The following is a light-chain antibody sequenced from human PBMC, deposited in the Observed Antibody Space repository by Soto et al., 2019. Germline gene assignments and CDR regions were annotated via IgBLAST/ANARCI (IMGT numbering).Light chain of an antibody. CDR3: QQYNNWPPIP. CDR2: GAS. V-gene: IGKV3-15*01. J-gene: IGKJ5*01. CDR1: QSVSSN. Sequence: ILMTQSPSTLSVSPGERATLSCRASQSVSSNLAWYQQKPGQAPRLLIYGASTRATGIPARFSGSGSGTEFTITISSLQSEDFAVYYCQQYNNWPPIPFGQGTRL.